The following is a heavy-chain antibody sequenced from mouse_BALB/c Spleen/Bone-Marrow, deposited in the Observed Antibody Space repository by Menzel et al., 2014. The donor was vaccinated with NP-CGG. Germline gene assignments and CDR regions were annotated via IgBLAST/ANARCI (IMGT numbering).Heavy chain of an antibody. Sequence: EVQLQQSGPGLVKPSQSLSLTCSVTGYSITSGYYWNWIRQFPGNKLEWMGYISYDGSNNYNPSPKNRISITRDTSKNQFFLKLNSVTTEDTATYYCARLDGFAYWGQGTLVTVSA. CDR3: ARLDGFAY. CDR1: GYSITSGYY. CDR2: ISYDGSN. J-gene: IGHJ3*01. V-gene: IGHV3-6*02.